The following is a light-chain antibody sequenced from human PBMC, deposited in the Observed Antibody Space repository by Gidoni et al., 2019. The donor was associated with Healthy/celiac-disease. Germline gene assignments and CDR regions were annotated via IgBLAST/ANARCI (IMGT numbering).Light chain of an antibody. CDR2: EGS. CDR1: SIDGGSFNL. CDR3: CSYAGSSTVV. Sequence: QSALTQPAPVSGSPGQSITISCTGTSIDGGSFNLVSWYQQHPGKAPKLLIYEGSKRTPGFSNRFSGSKSGNTASLTISGLQAEDEADYYCCSYAGSSTVVFGGGTKLTVL. J-gene: IGLJ2*01. V-gene: IGLV2-23*01.